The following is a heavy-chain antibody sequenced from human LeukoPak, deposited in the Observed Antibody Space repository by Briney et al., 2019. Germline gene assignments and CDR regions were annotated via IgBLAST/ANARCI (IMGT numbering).Heavy chain of an antibody. D-gene: IGHD6-19*01. V-gene: IGHV1-46*01. CDR3: ASEQWLVHEGGATRRSYYFDY. CDR1: GYTFTSYY. Sequence: ASVKVSCKASGYTFTSYYMHWVRQAPGQGLEWMGIINPSGGSTSYAQKFQGRVTMTRDMSTSTVYMELSSLRSEDTAVYYCASEQWLVHEGGATRRSYYFDYWGHGTLVTVSS. CDR2: INPSGGST. J-gene: IGHJ4*01.